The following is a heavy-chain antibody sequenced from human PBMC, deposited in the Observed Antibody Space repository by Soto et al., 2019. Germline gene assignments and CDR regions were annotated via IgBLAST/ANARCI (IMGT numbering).Heavy chain of an antibody. V-gene: IGHV3-33*08. D-gene: IGHD2-8*01. Sequence: GGSLRLSCAASGFTFSSYWMSWVRHAPGKGLEWVALIWYDGSSKYYADSVKGRFTISRDNSKNTLYLEMNSLRAEDTAIYYCARGQGVVIIKDYWGRGTLVTVSS. CDR1: GFTFSSYW. J-gene: IGHJ4*02. CDR3: ARGQGVVIIKDY. CDR2: IWYDGSSK.